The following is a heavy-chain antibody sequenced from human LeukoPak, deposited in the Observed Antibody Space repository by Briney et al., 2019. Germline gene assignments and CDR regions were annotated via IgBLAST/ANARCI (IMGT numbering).Heavy chain of an antibody. CDR2: ISSSSSYI. J-gene: IGHJ5*02. CDR3: ARDPARITIFGVVIIKWFDP. Sequence: RLSCAXSGFTXSSYSMNWVRQAPGKGLEWVSSISSSSSYIYYADSVKGRFTISRDNAKNSMYLQMNSLRAEDTAVYYCARDPARITIFGVVIIKWFDPWGQGTLVTVSS. V-gene: IGHV3-21*01. CDR1: GFTXSSYS. D-gene: IGHD3-3*01.